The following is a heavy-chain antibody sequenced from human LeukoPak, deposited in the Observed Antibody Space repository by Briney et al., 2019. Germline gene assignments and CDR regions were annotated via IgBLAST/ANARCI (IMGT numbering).Heavy chain of an antibody. CDR1: GGTFSSYA. J-gene: IGHJ6*03. V-gene: IGHV1-69*13. CDR3: ARDLNGGDYYYYMDV. CDR2: IIPIFGTA. Sequence: SVKVSCKASGGTFSSYAISWVRQAPGQGLEWMGGIIPIFGTANYAQKFQGRVTITADESTSTAYMELSSLRSEDTAVYYRARDLNGGDYYYYMDVWGKGTTVTISS. D-gene: IGHD3-10*01.